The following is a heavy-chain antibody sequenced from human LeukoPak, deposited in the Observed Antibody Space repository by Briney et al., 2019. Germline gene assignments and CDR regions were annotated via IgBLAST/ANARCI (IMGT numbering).Heavy chain of an antibody. J-gene: IGHJ6*02. CDR2: ISWNSGSI. CDR3: AKDITMVRGVGYGMDV. D-gene: IGHD3-10*01. Sequence: GRSLRLSCAASVFTLDDYAMHCVRQAPGKGLEGGSSISWNSGSIGYADSVKGCFTISTDNAKNSLYLQMNSLRAEDTALYYCAKDITMVRGVGYGMDVWGQGTTVTVSS. V-gene: IGHV3-9*01. CDR1: VFTLDDYA.